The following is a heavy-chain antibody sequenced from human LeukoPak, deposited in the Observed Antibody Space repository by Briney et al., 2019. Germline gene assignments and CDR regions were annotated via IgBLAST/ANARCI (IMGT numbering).Heavy chain of an antibody. J-gene: IGHJ4*02. V-gene: IGHV2-5*01. D-gene: IGHD4-17*01. CDR1: GFSLSTSGVG. CDR2: IYWNDNK. CDR3: AHYGDYRFLYYFDY. Sequence: SGPTLVNPTQTLTLTCTFSGFSLSTSGVGVGWIRQPPGKALEWLALIYWNDNKLYSPSLKSRLTITKDTSNNQVVLTMTNMDPVDTATYYCAHYGDYRFLYYFDYWGQGTLVTVSP.